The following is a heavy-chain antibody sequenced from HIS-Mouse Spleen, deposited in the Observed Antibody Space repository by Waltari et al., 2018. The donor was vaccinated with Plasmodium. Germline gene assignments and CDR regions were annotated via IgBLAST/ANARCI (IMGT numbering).Heavy chain of an antibody. V-gene: IGHV4-39*07. D-gene: IGHD1-7*01. CDR1: GGSISSSSYY. J-gene: IGHJ4*02. CDR2: IYYSGST. CDR3: ARDRITGTSYFDY. Sequence: ESGPGLVKPSETLSLTCTVSGGSISSSSYYWGWIRQPPGKGLEWIGSIYYSGSTYYNPSLKSRVTISVDTSKNQFSLKLSSVTAADTAVYYCARDRITGTSYFDYWGQGTLVTVSS.